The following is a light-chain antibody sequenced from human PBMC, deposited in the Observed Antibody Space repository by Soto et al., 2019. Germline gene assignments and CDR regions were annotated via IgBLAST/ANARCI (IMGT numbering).Light chain of an antibody. CDR3: SSYTDSNIPVI. CDR1: SSDVGAYNY. CDR2: EVT. Sequence: QSALTQPASVSGSPGQSITISCTGTSSDVGAYNYVSWYQQHPGKAPKLIIFEVTNRPSGVSSRFSGSKSGNTDSLTVSGLQAEDEADYYCSSYTDSNIPVIFGGGTKLTVL. J-gene: IGLJ2*01. V-gene: IGLV2-14*01.